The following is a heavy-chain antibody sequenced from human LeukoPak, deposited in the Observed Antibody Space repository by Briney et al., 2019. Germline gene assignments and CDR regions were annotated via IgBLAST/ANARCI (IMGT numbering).Heavy chain of an antibody. CDR3: ARGALLYYFDY. V-gene: IGHV3-53*01. D-gene: IGHD2-21*01. J-gene: IGHJ4*02. CDR1: GFTVSSNY. CDR2: IYSGGST. Sequence: GGSLRLSCAASGFTVSSNYMSWVRPAPGKGLEGVSVIYSGGSTYYADSVKGRFTISRDNSKNTLYLQMNSLRAEDTAVYYCARGALLYYFDYWGQGTLVTVSS.